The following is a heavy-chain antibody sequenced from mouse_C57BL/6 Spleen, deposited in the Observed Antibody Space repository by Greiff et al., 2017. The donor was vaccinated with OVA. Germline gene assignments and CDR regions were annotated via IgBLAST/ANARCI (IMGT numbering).Heavy chain of an antibody. Sequence: EVQRVESGGGLVKPGRSLKLSCAASGFTFSSYAMSWVRQTPEKRLEWVATISDGGSYTYYPDNVKGRFTISRDNAKNNLYLQMSHLKSEDTAMYYCARDSTDYAMDYWGQGTSVTVSS. CDR2: ISDGGSYT. V-gene: IGHV5-4*01. CDR3: ARDSTDYAMDY. J-gene: IGHJ4*01. CDR1: GFTFSSYA.